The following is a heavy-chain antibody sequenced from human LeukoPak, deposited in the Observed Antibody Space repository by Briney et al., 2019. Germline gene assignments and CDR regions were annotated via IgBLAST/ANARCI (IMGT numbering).Heavy chain of an antibody. V-gene: IGHV3-23*01. Sequence: GGSLRLSCAASGFTFSNHGMNWVRQALGKGLEWVSGISPSGDITYYADSVKGRFTISRDNSKNTLYLEVISLTAEDTAVYYCAKNAALLRFGEWSQGTLVTVSS. CDR2: ISPSGDIT. CDR3: AKNAALLRFGE. CDR1: GFTFSNHG. J-gene: IGHJ4*02. D-gene: IGHD3-10*01.